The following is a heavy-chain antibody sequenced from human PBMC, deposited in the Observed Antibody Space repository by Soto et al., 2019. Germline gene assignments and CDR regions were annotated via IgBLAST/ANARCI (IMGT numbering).Heavy chain of an antibody. Sequence: SETLSLTCTASGGSVSSGSYYWSWIRQPPGKGLEWIGYIYYSGSTNYNPSLKSRVTISVDTPKNQFSLKLSSVTAADTAVYYCAAATSGAQYYYYYYGMDVWGQGTKVTVSS. CDR1: GGSVSSGSYY. J-gene: IGHJ6*02. CDR3: AAATSGAQYYYYYYGMDV. D-gene: IGHD6-25*01. CDR2: IYYSGST. V-gene: IGHV4-61*01.